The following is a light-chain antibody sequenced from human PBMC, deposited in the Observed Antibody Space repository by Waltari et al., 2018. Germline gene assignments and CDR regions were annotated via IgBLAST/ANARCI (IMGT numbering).Light chain of an antibody. Sequence: EIVVTQSPLSLPVTPGEQASIPCRASQSLLHRNGYNYLDWYLQKPGQSPQLLIYLVSTRVSGVPDRFSGSGSGTDFTLKINRVEAEDVGVYYCMQALQTPRTFGQGTKLEIK. V-gene: IGKV2-28*01. CDR1: QSLLHRNGYNY. J-gene: IGKJ2*01. CDR3: MQALQTPRT. CDR2: LVS.